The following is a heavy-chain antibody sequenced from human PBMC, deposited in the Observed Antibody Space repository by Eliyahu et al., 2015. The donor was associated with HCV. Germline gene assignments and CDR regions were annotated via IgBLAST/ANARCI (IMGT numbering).Heavy chain of an antibody. CDR2: IYPSGRT. D-gene: IGHD3-3*01. J-gene: IGHJ4*02. CDR3: ARVTLIDDFWSGYHPFDY. CDR1: GXXLSNETFY. Sequence: QVQLQESGPGLVRPSQTLSLTCTVSGXXLSNETFYWNWVRQPAGRRLEWIGRIYPSGRTNYNPSLKSRVTIAIDSSKNQFSLKLSSVTAADTAVYHCARVTLIDDFWSGYHPFDYWGQGTLVTVSS. V-gene: IGHV4-61*02.